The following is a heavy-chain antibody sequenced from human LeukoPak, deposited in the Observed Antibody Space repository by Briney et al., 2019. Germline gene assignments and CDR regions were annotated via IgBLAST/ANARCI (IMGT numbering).Heavy chain of an antibody. V-gene: IGHV3-74*01. CDR2: INNDGHST. J-gene: IGHJ6*03. CDR1: GFTFSSYA. CDR3: ACQTTYDYYYMDV. Sequence: GGSLRLSCAASGFTFSSYAMSWVRHAPGKGLVWVSHINNDGHSTGYADSVKGRFTISRDNAKNTLYLQMNSLRAEDTAVYYCACQTTYDYYYMDVWGKGTTVTVSS. D-gene: IGHD1/OR15-1a*01.